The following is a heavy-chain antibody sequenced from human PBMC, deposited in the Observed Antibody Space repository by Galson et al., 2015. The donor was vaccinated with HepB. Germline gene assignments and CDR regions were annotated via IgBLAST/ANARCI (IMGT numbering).Heavy chain of an antibody. CDR1: TLIFSTYS. CDR3: TGRVTRDY. D-gene: IGHD4-17*01. Sequence: SLRLSCAASTLIFSTYSMNWVRQRPGKGLEWVGRIKNKIDGGTRDYAAPVKGRFTISRDDSKKTLYLEMNSLKTEDTAVYYCTGRVTRDYWGQGTLVTVSS. V-gene: IGHV3-15*01. J-gene: IGHJ4*02. CDR2: IKNKIDGGTR.